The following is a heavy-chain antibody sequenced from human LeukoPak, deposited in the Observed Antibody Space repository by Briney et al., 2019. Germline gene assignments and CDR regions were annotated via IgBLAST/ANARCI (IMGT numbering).Heavy chain of an antibody. D-gene: IGHD6-19*01. V-gene: IGHV4-59*08. Sequence: SETLSLTCTVSGGSISSYFWSWIRQPPGKGLEWIGYIYYSGSTNYNPSLKSRVTMSVDTSKNQSSLKLSSVTAADTAVYYCARIDRAVAGTIDYWGQGTLVTVSS. J-gene: IGHJ4*02. CDR2: IYYSGST. CDR3: ARIDRAVAGTIDY. CDR1: GGSISSYF.